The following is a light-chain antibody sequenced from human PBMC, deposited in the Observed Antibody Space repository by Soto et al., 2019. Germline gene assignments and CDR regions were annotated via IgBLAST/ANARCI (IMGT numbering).Light chain of an antibody. Sequence: AIQMTQSPSSLSASVGDRVTITCRASQGISNALGWNQQKPGKAHKLLIYAASSLQSGVPSRFSGSGSGTDFTLPLSRLQPEDFATYYCLQCYNSPWTFGQGTQVEIK. CDR1: QGISNA. J-gene: IGKJ1*01. V-gene: IGKV1-6*01. CDR3: LQCYNSPWT. CDR2: AAS.